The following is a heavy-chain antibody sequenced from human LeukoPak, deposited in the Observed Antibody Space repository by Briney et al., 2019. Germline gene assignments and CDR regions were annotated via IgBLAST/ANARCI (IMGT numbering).Heavy chain of an antibody. D-gene: IGHD5-18*01. CDR2: IIPIFGTA. V-gene: IGHV1-69*05. CDR1: GGTFSSYA. CDR3: ARAATGYSYGYAGLNY. J-gene: IGHJ4*02. Sequence: ASVKLSCKASGGTFSSYAISWVRQAPGQGLEWMGGIIPIFGTANYAQKFQGRVTITTDESTGTAYMELGSLRSEDTAVYYCARAATGYSYGYAGLNYWGQGTLVTVSS.